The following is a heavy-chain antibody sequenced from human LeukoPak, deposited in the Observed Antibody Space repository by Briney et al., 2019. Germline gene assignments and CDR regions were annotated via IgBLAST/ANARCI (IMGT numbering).Heavy chain of an antibody. CDR1: GFTFSSYA. V-gene: IGHV3-30-3*01. D-gene: IGHD3-22*01. CDR3: ARGYYDSSGYYNY. CDR2: ISYDGSNK. J-gene: IGHJ4*02. Sequence: GGSLRLSCAASGFTFSSYAMHWVRQAPGEGLEWVAVISYDGSNKYYADSVKGRFTISRDNSKNTLYLQMNSLRAEDTAVYYCARGYYDSSGYYNYWGQGTLVTVSS.